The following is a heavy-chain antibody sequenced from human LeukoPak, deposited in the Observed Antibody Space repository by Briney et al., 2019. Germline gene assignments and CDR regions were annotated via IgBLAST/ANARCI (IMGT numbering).Heavy chain of an antibody. CDR2: INHSGST. V-gene: IGHV4-34*01. J-gene: IGHJ6*02. Sequence: PSETLSLTCAVYGGSFSGYYWSWIRQPPGKGLEWIGEINHSGSTNYNPSLKGRVTISVDTSKNQFSLKLSSVTAADTAVYYCARGLSIAARPYHYYYGMDIWGQGTTVTVSS. CDR3: ARGLSIAARPYHYYYGMDI. D-gene: IGHD6-6*01. CDR1: GGSFSGYY.